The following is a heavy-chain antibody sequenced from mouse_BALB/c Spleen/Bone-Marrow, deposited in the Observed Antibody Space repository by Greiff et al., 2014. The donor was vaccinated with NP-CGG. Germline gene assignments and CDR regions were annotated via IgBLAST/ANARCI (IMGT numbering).Heavy chain of an antibody. Sequence: VQLQQSGAELVKPGASVKISCKATGYKFSSYWIEWVKQRPGHGLEWIGEILPGSGGTNYNEKFKGKATFTADTSSNTAYMQRSSLTSKVPAIYYCARDWDPFAYWGQGTLVTVSA. CDR2: ILPGSGGT. CDR1: GYKFSSYW. V-gene: IGHV1-9*01. D-gene: IGHD4-1*01. J-gene: IGHJ3*01. CDR3: ARDWDPFAY.